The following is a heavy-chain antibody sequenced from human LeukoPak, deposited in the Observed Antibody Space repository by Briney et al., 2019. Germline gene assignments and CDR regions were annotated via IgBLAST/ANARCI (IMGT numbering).Heavy chain of an antibody. Sequence: GGSLRLSCAASGVTFSSDSMNWGRQAPGKGLEWVSYISSSSSTIYYADSVKGRGNISRDNAKQSLYLQMTSMRAQDTAVYYCARHYYDSSGPADYFDYWGQGTLVTVSS. D-gene: IGHD3-22*01. V-gene: IGHV3-48*01. J-gene: IGHJ4*02. CDR2: ISSSSSTI. CDR1: GVTFSSDS. CDR3: ARHYYDSSGPADYFDY.